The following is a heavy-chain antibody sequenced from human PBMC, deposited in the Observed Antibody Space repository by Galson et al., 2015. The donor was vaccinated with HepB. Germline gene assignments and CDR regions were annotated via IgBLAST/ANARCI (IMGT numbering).Heavy chain of an antibody. CDR1: GFRISNFA. D-gene: IGHD6-19*01. J-gene: IGHJ4*02. CDR2: ISYDGSNK. Sequence: SLRLSCAASGFRISNFAMHWVRQAPGKGLEWVAVISYDGSNKYYADSVKGRFTISRDNSKNTLYLQMNSLRAEDTALYYCAKDPYLYSALAGTMAGFDYWGQGTLVTVSS. V-gene: IGHV3-30*18. CDR3: AKDPYLYSALAGTMAGFDY.